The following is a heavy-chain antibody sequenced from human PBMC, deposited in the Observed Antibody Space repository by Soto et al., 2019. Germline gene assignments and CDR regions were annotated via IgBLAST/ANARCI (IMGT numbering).Heavy chain of an antibody. V-gene: IGHV4-59*08. J-gene: IGHJ4*02. CDR2: IFYSGNT. CDR3: ARHAPGGPFDS. Sequence: QVQLQESGPGLVKPSETLSLTCTVSGGSINSYYWSWIRQSPGKGLEWIGYIFYSGNTNYNPSLNSRVTLSVDKSKNQFSLRLTSVTAADTAVYYCARHAPGGPFDSWGQGTLVTVSS. CDR1: GGSINSYY.